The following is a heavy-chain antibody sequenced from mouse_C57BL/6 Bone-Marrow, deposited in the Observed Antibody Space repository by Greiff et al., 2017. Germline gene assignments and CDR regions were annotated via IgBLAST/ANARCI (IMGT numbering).Heavy chain of an antibody. CDR2: INPSNGGT. J-gene: IGHJ3*01. D-gene: IGHD1-1*01. CDR3: ARGGGIYYYGSSYVKAY. CDR1: GYTFTSYW. Sequence: QVQLQQSGAELMKPGASVKLSCKASGYTFTSYWMHWVKQRPGQGLEWIGNINPSNGGTNYNEKFKSKATLTVDKSSSTAYMQLSSLTSEDSAVYYCARGGGIYYYGSSYVKAYWGQGTLVTVSA. V-gene: IGHV1-53*01.